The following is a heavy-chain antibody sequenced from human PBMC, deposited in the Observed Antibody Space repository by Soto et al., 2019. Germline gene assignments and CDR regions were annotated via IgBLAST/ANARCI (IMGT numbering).Heavy chain of an antibody. Sequence: QVQLVESGGGVVQPGRSLRLSCAASGFTFSTYGMHWVRQAPGKGLEWVEVISYDGSNKYCADSVKGRFTISRDNSKNTLFLQMNSLTAEDTAVYYCAKELGRYCSGGGCYYFDYWGQGTLVTVSS. D-gene: IGHD2-15*01. V-gene: IGHV3-30*18. CDR1: GFTFSTYG. CDR2: ISYDGSNK. CDR3: AKELGRYCSGGGCYYFDY. J-gene: IGHJ4*02.